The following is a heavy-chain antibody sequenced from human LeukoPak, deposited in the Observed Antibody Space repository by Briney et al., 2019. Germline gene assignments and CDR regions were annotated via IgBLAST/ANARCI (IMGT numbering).Heavy chain of an antibody. CDR2: IHYSGST. D-gene: IGHD2-2*01. CDR3: ARHEYHQPPHLDY. Sequence: SETLSLTCTVSDGSISNYYWSWIRQTPEKRLEWIGFIHYSGSTNYNPSLKRLVTISVDVSKNQFSLRLTSVTPTDTAVYYCARHEYHQPPHLDYWRQAALPTVSS. CDR1: DGSISNYY. V-gene: IGHV4-59*08. J-gene: IGHJ4*02.